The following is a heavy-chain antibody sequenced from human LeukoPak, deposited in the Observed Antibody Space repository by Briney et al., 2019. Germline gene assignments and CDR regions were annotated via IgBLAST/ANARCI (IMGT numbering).Heavy chain of an antibody. CDR1: GGSFSGYF. Sequence: SETLSLTCAVHGGSFSGYFWSWIRQPPGKGLEWIGEINHSGSTNYNPSLKSRVTISVDTPKNQFSLKLSSVTAADTAVYYCARGSAPFRSYFDYWGQGTLVTVSS. CDR3: ARGSAPFRSYFDY. D-gene: IGHD3-16*01. J-gene: IGHJ4*02. V-gene: IGHV4-34*01. CDR2: INHSGST.